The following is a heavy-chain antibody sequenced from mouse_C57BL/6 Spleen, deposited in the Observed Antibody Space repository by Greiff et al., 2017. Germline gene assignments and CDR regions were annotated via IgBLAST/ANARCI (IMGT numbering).Heavy chain of an antibody. J-gene: IGHJ3*01. CDR1: GYTFTDYE. Sequence: VQLQQSGAELVRPGASVTLSCKASGYTFTDYEMHWVKQTPVHGLEWIGAIDPATGGTAYNQKFKGKAILTADKSSSTAYMELRSLTSEDSAVYYCTNYGSSYTWFAYWGQGTLVTVSA. V-gene: IGHV1-15*01. CDR2: IDPATGGT. D-gene: IGHD1-1*01. CDR3: TNYGSSYTWFAY.